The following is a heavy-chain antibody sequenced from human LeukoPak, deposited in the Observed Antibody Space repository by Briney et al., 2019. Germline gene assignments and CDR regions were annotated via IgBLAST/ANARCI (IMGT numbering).Heavy chain of an antibody. J-gene: IGHJ4*02. CDR2: ISTNGANT. Sequence: GGSLRLTCAASGFNFNAYDMHWVRQAPGKGLEYVSAISTNGANTYYADSVKGRFTVSRDDSKNTLYLQMGSLRPEDMAVYYCASLSGGYFDCWGQGTLVTVSS. V-gene: IGHV3-64*02. D-gene: IGHD3-16*01. CDR3: ASLSGGYFDC. CDR1: GFNFNAYD.